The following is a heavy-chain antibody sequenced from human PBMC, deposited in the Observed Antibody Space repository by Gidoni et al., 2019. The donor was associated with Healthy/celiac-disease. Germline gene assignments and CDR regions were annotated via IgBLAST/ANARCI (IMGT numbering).Heavy chain of an antibody. Sequence: QVQLQESGPGLVKPSQTLSLTCTVSGGSISRGGYYWSWIRQHPGKGLEWIGYIYYSGSTYYNPSLKSRVTISVDTSKNQFSLKLSSVTAADTAVYYCARGDIVVVPAASGVLYYYYYGMDVWGQGTTVTVSS. CDR3: ARGDIVVVPAASGVLYYYYYGMDV. D-gene: IGHD2-2*01. J-gene: IGHJ6*02. V-gene: IGHV4-31*03. CDR2: IYYSGST. CDR1: GGSISRGGYY.